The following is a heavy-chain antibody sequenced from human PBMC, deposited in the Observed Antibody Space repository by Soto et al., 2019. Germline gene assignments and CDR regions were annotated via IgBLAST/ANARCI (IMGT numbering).Heavy chain of an antibody. V-gene: IGHV3-15*07. CDR1: GFNFINAW. Sequence: EVQLVESGGGLVEPGGSLRLSCAASGFNFINAWMHWVRQAPGKGLEWVGRIKRKTDGGTTDYAAPVIGRLIISRDDSKYTLYLQINRLTIEDTAGNYWSAWGVWGPGSTVTV. CDR2: IKRKTDGGTT. J-gene: IGHJ6*02. CDR3: SAWGV. D-gene: IGHD7-27*01.